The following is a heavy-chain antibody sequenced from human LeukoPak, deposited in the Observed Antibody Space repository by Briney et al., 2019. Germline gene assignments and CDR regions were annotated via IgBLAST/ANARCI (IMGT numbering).Heavy chain of an antibody. Sequence: SETLSLTCTVSGGSISSYYWSWMRQPPGKGLEGIGYIYYSGSTNYNPSLKSRVTISVDTSKNQFSLKLSSVTAADTAVYYCARHDPDGSGSYFGRTNWFDPWGQGTLVTVSS. D-gene: IGHD3-10*01. V-gene: IGHV4-59*08. CDR2: IYYSGST. CDR1: GGSISSYY. CDR3: ARHDPDGSGSYFGRTNWFDP. J-gene: IGHJ5*02.